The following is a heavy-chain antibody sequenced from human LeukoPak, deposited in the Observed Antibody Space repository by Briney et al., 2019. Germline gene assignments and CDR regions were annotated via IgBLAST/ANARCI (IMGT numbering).Heavy chain of an antibody. V-gene: IGHV3-66*02. Sequence: GGSLRLSCAASGFTVSSNYMSSVRQAPGKGLGWVSVIYSGGSTYYSDSVKGRFTISRDNSKNTLYLQIDSLRAKDTAVYYCASTMWVTAADMITFGGVTLSFDYWGQGTLVTVSS. CDR1: GFTVSSNY. J-gene: IGHJ4*02. CDR3: ASTMWVTAADMITFGGVTLSFDY. CDR2: IYSGGST. D-gene: IGHD3-16*01.